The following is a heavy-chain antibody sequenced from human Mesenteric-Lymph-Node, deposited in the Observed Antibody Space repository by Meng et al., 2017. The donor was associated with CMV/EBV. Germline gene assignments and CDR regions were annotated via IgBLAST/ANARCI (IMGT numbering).Heavy chain of an antibody. Sequence: YTFTSYDINRVRQATGQGLEWMGWMNPNSGNTGYAQKFQGRVTMTRNTSISTAYMELSSLRSEDTAVYYCAIDRSSSWYGATNWFDPWGQGTLVTVSS. CDR1: YTFTSYD. V-gene: IGHV1-8*01. D-gene: IGHD6-13*01. CDR2: MNPNSGNT. J-gene: IGHJ5*02. CDR3: AIDRSSSWYGATNWFDP.